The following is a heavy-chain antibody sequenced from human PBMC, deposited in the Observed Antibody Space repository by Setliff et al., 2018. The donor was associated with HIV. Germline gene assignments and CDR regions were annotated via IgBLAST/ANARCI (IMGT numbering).Heavy chain of an antibody. V-gene: IGHV3-48*03. CDR1: GFSFSSYE. J-gene: IGHJ6*03. CDR2: ISSSDGTI. D-gene: IGHD3-10*01. CDR3: ARDANVLWFGDPTYMDG. Sequence: PGGSLRLSCAASGFSFSSYEMNWVRQAPGQGLEWVAYISSSDGTIYYADSVKGRFTIYRDNAQNSLYLQMSSLRAEDTAVYYCARDANVLWFGDPTYMDGWGKGTTVTVSS.